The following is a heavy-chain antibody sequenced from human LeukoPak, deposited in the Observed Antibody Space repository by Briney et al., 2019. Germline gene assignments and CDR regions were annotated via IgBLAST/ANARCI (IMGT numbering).Heavy chain of an antibody. CDR1: GYTLTELS. J-gene: IGHJ3*02. D-gene: IGHD1-26*01. CDR3: ARGGATLHQPNAFDI. Sequence: ASVKVSCKVSGYTLTELSMHWVRQAPGKGLEWMGGFDPEDGETIYAQKFQGRVTMTEDTPTDTAYMELSSLRSEDTAVYYCARGGATLHQPNAFDIWGQGTMVTVSS. CDR2: FDPEDGET. V-gene: IGHV1-24*01.